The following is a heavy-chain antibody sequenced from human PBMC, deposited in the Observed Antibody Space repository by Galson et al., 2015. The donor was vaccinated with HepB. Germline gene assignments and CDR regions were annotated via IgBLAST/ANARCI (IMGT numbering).Heavy chain of an antibody. CDR3: ARVSSGFVAHWADYGDPEILDYYFDY. Sequence: SVKVSCKASGYTFTGYYMHWVRQAPGQGLEWMGWINPNSGGTNYAQKFQGWVTMTRDTSISTAYMELSRLRSDDTAVYYCARVSSGFVAHWADYGDPEILDYYFDYWGQGTLVTVSS. CDR1: GYTFTGYY. D-gene: IGHD4-17*01. V-gene: IGHV1-2*04. CDR2: INPNSGGT. J-gene: IGHJ4*02.